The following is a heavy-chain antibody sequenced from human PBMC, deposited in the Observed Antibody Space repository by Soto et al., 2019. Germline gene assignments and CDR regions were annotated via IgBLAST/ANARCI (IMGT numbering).Heavy chain of an antibody. CDR3: GRVDSSRDGVYCDY. CDR2: IYYSGST. D-gene: IGHD3-22*01. J-gene: IGHJ4*02. CDR1: GGSISSYY. Sequence: QVQLQESGPGLVKPSETLSLTCTVSGGSISSYYWSWIRQPPGKGLEWIGYIYYSGSTNYNPSLNSPVTISVDKSKNLLSLRLSSVTAADTAVYYCGRVDSSRDGVYCDYWGQGTLVTVSS. V-gene: IGHV4-59*01.